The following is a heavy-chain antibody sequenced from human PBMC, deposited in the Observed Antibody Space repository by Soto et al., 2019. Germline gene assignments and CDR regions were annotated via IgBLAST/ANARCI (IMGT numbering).Heavy chain of an antibody. CDR1: GGSISSGFYS. Sequence: SETLSLTCAASGGSISSGFYSWSWIRQPPGKGLEWIGYIYHSGSTYYNPSLKSRVTISVDRSKNQFSLKLSSVTAADTAVYYCARENNVLPGGYFDYWGQGTLVTVSS. D-gene: IGHD3-10*01. CDR3: ARENNVLPGGYFDY. V-gene: IGHV4-30-2*01. CDR2: IYHSGST. J-gene: IGHJ4*02.